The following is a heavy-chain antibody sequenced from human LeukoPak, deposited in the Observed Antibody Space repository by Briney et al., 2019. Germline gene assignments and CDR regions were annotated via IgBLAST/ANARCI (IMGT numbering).Heavy chain of an antibody. V-gene: IGHV4-30-4*08. CDR3: AREIAVAGSAFDI. CDR2: IHFSGAT. CDR1: GGSINSGDYY. Sequence: SETLSLTCTVSGGSINSGDYYWSWIRQPPGKGLEWIGYIHFSGATYYNPSLTSRLDISIDPSNTQLSLRLTSVTAADTAVYYCAREIAVAGSAFDIWGQGTMVTVSS. D-gene: IGHD6-19*01. J-gene: IGHJ3*02.